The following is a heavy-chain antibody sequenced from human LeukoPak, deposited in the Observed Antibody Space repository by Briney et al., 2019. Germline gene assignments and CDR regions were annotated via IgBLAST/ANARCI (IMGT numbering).Heavy chain of an antibody. J-gene: IGHJ6*03. Sequence: SETLSLTCTVSGGSISSSRYYWGWIRQPPGKGLEWIGSIYYIGSTYSNPSINSRVTISVDPSKNQFSLKLSSVTAADTAVYYCARHGGSGSIPFYYYYMDVWGKGTTVTVSS. CDR1: GGSISSSRYY. V-gene: IGHV4-39*01. CDR2: IYYIGST. CDR3: ARHGGSGSIPFYYYYMDV. D-gene: IGHD3-10*01.